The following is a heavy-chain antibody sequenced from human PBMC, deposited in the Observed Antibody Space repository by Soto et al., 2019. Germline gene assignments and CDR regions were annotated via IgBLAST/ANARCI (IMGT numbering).Heavy chain of an antibody. CDR3: ARGVYSSSWAPYYYYGMDV. CDR1: GGSISSYY. J-gene: IGHJ6*02. CDR2: IYYSGST. D-gene: IGHD6-13*01. V-gene: IGHV4-59*01. Sequence: SSETLSLTCTVSGGSISSYYWSWIRQPPGKGLEWIGYIYYSGSTNYNPSLKSRVTISVDTSKNQFSLKLSSVTAADTAVYYCARGVYSSSWAPYYYYGMDVWGQGTTVTVSS.